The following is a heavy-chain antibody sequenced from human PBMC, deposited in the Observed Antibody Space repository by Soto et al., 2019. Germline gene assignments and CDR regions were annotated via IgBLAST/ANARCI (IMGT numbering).Heavy chain of an antibody. J-gene: IGHJ6*02. CDR1: GYTFSGYG. CDR3: ARRGLTGGTYDYYFGLDV. V-gene: IGHV1-18*01. CDR2: ISGYNGKT. Sequence: ASVKVSCKASGYTFSGYGISWVRQAPGQGLEWMGYISGYNGKTNYAQKFQGGVTMTIDTSTSTAYMELTSLRSDDSAVYYCARRGLTGGTYDYYFGLDVWGQGTTVTVSS. D-gene: IGHD3-9*01.